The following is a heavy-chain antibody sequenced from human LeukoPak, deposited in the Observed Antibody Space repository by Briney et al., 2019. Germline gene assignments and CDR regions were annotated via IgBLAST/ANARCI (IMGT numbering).Heavy chain of an antibody. D-gene: IGHD6-13*01. CDR2: IKQDGSEK. CDR3: ARMGWIAAADLDY. J-gene: IGHJ4*02. CDR1: GFTFSSYW. V-gene: IGHV3-7*01. Sequence: PGGSLRLSCAASGFTFSSYWMSWVRQAPGKGLEWVANIKQDGSEKYYVDSVKGRFTISRDNAKNSLYLQMNSLRAEDTAVYYCARMGWIAAADLDYRGQGTLVTVSS.